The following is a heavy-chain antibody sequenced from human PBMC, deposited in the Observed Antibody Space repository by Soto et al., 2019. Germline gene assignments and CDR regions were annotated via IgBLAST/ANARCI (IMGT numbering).Heavy chain of an antibody. CDR1: GGSISSYY. CDR2: IYYSGST. J-gene: IGHJ4*02. V-gene: IGHV4-59*01. D-gene: IGHD5-18*01. Sequence: QVQLQESGPGLVKPSETLSLTCTVSGGSISSYYWSWIRQPPGKGLEWIGYIYYSGSTNYNPSLKSLVTXXVXTXXNQFSLKLSSVTAADTAVYYCARDNGYSYGYTLDHWGQGTLVTVSS. CDR3: ARDNGYSYGYTLDH.